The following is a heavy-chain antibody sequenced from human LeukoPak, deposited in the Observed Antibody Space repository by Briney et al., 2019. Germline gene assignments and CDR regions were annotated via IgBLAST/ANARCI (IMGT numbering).Heavy chain of an antibody. V-gene: IGHV1-69*13. CDR1: GGTFSSYA. CDR2: IIPIFGTA. J-gene: IGHJ4*02. CDR3: ARVRDCSGGSCYVFDY. D-gene: IGHD2-15*01. Sequence: SVKVSCKASGGTFSSYAISWVRQAPGQGLEWMGGIIPIFGTANYAQKFQGRVTITADESTSTASMELSSLRSEDTAVYYCARVRDCSGGSCYVFDYWGQGTLVTVSS.